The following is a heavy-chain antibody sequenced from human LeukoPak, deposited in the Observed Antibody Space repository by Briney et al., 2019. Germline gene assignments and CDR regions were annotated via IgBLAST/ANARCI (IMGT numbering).Heavy chain of an antibody. J-gene: IGHJ4*02. CDR1: GGTFSSYA. CDR3: ARGYYDILTGYYRYYFDY. CDR2: IIPILGIA. V-gene: IGHV1-69*04. Sequence: SVKVSCKASGGTFSSYAISWVRQAPGQGLEWMGRIIPILGIANYAQKFQGRVTITADKSTSTAYMELSSLRSEDTAVYYCARGYYDILTGYYRYYFDYWGQGTLVTVSS. D-gene: IGHD3-9*01.